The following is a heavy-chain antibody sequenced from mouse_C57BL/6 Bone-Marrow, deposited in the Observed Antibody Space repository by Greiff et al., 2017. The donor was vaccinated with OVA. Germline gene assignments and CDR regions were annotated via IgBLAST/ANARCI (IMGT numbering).Heavy chain of an antibody. V-gene: IGHV5-6*02. Sequence: EVKLMESGGDLVKPGGSLKLSCAASGFTFSSYGMSWVRQTPDKRLEWVATISSGGSYTYYPDSVKGRFTISRDNAKNTLYLQMSSLKSEDTAMYYCARGGGLRGYWYFDVWGTGTTVTVSS. CDR3: ARGGGLRGYWYFDV. CDR1: GFTFSSYG. D-gene: IGHD2-2*01. CDR2: ISSGGSYT. J-gene: IGHJ1*03.